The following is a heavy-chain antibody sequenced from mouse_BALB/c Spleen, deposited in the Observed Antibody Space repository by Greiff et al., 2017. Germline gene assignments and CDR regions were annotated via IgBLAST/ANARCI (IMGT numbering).Heavy chain of an antibody. V-gene: IGHV5-17*02. Sequence: EVHLVESGGGLVQPGGSLKLSCAASGFTFSSFGMHWVRQAPEKGLEWVAYISSGSSTIYYADTVQGRFTISRDNPKNTLFLQMTSLRSEDTAVYYCARGDTSYDYCFYFDYWGQGTTVTVSA. CDR1: GFTFSSFG. J-gene: IGHJ2*01. CDR3: ARGDTSYDYCFYFDY. D-gene: IGHD2-4*01. CDR2: ISSGSSTI.